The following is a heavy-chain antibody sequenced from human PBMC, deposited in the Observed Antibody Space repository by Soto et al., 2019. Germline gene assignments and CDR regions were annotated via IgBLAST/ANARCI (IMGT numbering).Heavy chain of an antibody. Sequence: SETLSLTCTVSGGSISSYYWSWIRQPPGKGLEWIGYIYYSGSTNYNPSLKSRVTISVDTSKNQFSLKLSSVTAADTAVYYCARHCIAAAHRDAFDIWGQGTMVTVSS. D-gene: IGHD6-13*01. V-gene: IGHV4-59*08. CDR1: GGSISSYY. CDR3: ARHCIAAAHRDAFDI. J-gene: IGHJ3*02. CDR2: IYYSGST.